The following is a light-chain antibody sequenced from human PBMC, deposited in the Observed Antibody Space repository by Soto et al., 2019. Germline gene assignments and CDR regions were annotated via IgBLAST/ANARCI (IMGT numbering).Light chain of an antibody. CDR3: QQYGSSPPYT. V-gene: IGKV3-20*01. CDR2: GSS. J-gene: IGKJ2*01. CDR1: ENVSNNY. Sequence: EVVLTQSPGTLSLSPGERATLPCRASENVSNNYLAWYQQKPGQAPRLLIFGSSDRAAGIPDRFSGSGSGTDFTLTISRLEPEDFAVYYCQQYGSSPPYTFGQGTKLEIK.